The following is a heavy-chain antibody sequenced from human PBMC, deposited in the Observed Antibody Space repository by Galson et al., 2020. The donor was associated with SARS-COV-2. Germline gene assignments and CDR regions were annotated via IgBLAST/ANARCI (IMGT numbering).Heavy chain of an antibody. V-gene: IGHV3-30*04. CDR1: GFALSNSA. J-gene: IGHJ5*01. CDR3: ARETDDHTSSWYDS. Sequence: QLGEYLKISCAASGFALSNSAMHWVRQAPGKGLEWVAIISYDGTTQYNSDSVRGRFTISRDISKNTLYLQMNSLRPEDTAVYYCARETDDHTSSWYDSWGQGARVSVSS. D-gene: IGHD2-2*01. CDR2: ISYDGTTQ.